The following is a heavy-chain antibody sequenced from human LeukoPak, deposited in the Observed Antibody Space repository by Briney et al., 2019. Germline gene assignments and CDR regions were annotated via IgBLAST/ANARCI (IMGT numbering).Heavy chain of an antibody. J-gene: IGHJ4*02. D-gene: IGHD3-10*01. CDR2: THYRGDI. Sequence: SETLSLPCSVSGASVSSDYWNWIRQSPGRGLEWIGYTHYRGDINYNPSLKSRLTMSVDASSNQVSLKLSSVTAADAAVYYCGRNLGSGSDHWGQGTLVTVSS. CDR1: GASVSSDY. CDR3: GRNLGSGSDH. V-gene: IGHV4-59*02.